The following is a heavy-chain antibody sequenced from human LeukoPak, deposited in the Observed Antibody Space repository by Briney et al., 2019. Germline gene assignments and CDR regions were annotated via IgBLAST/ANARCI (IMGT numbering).Heavy chain of an antibody. Sequence: GGSLRLSCAASGFTFNNAWMTWVRQAPGKGLEWVGLIKNTVHGGTTASAAPVKGRFTISRDDSKNMLYLQMNNLKTEDTAVYYCSTMENYYNGTHFDYWGPGTLVTVSS. V-gene: IGHV3-15*01. D-gene: IGHD3-22*01. CDR2: IKNTVHGGTT. J-gene: IGHJ4*02. CDR3: STMENYYNGTHFDY. CDR1: GFTFNNAW.